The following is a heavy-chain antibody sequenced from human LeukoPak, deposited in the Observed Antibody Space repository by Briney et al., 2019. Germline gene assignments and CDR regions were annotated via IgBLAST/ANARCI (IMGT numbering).Heavy chain of an antibody. CDR2: ISYDGSNK. J-gene: IGHJ4*02. V-gene: IGHV3-30*18. D-gene: IGHD1-26*01. Sequence: PGRSLRLSCAASGFTFSSYGMHWVRQAPGKGLEWGAVISYDGSNKYYADSVKGRFTISRDNSKNTLYLQMNSLRAEDTAVYYCAKPSAGVGARALGLDYWGQGTLVTVSS. CDR1: GFTFSSYG. CDR3: AKPSAGVGARALGLDY.